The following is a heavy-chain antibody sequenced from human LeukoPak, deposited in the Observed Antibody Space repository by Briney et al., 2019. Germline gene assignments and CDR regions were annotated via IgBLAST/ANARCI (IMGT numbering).Heavy chain of an antibody. CDR2: NYSGGTT. J-gene: IGHJ5*02. CDR1: GFTASTTS. CDR3: APLRRGSDFDP. D-gene: IGHD2-21*02. V-gene: IGHV3-66*01. Sequence: GGSLRPSCAASGFTASTTSMSWVRQVQGKGRGWVSANYSGGTTYHPDYIKRRFTITRDNSKNTLYLQMNIPRAEDTAVYYCAPLRRGSDFDPWGQGTLVTVSS.